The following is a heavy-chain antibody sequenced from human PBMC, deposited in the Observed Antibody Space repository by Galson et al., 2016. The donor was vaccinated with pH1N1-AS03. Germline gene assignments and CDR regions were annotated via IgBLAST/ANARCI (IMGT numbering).Heavy chain of an antibody. CDR1: RGSFGGAY. CDR2: IIIGRGLPP. CDR3: ARRPTGIDY. J-gene: IGHJ4*02. Sequence: LSLTCTVSRGSFGGAYWTWIRQPPGKGLEWIGEIIIGRGLPPTYTPSLKRRVTISIDTSRGELSLKLRSVTAAETGVYYLARRPTGIDYWGQGVQVTVSS. D-gene: IGHD3-10*01. V-gene: IGHV4-34*12.